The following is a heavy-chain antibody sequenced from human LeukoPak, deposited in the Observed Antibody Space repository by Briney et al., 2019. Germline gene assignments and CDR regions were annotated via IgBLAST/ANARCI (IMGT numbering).Heavy chain of an antibody. D-gene: IGHD3-22*01. CDR2: IYHSGST. Sequence: SETLSLTCTVSSYSISSGYYWGWIRQPPGKGLEWIGSIYHSGSTYYNPSLKSRVTISVDTSKNQFSLKLSSVTAADTAMYYCARGADYYDSMGGFDYWGQGTLVTVSS. V-gene: IGHV4-38-2*02. J-gene: IGHJ4*02. CDR1: SYSISSGYY. CDR3: ARGADYYDSMGGFDY.